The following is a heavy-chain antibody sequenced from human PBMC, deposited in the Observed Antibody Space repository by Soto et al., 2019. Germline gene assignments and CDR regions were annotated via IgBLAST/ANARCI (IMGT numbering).Heavy chain of an antibody. CDR2: ISAYNGNT. CDR1: GYTFTSYG. D-gene: IGHD3-22*01. J-gene: IGHJ4*02. Sequence: ASVKVSCKASGYTFTSYGISWVRQAPGQGLEWMGWISAYNGNTNYAQKLQGRVTMTTDTSTSTAYMELRSLRSDDTAVYYCARVQPAYYYNSSVYVDYWGQGTLVTGPS. V-gene: IGHV1-18*01. CDR3: ARVQPAYYYNSSVYVDY.